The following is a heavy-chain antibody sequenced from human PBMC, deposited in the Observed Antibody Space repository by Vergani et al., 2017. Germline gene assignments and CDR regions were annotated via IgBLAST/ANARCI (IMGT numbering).Heavy chain of an antibody. Sequence: EVQLVESGGGLIQPGGSLRLSCAASGFTVSSNYMSWVRQAPGKGLEWVSYISSSGSTIYYADSVKGRFTISRDNAKNSLYLQMNSLRAEDTAVYYCARRGGYCSSTSCYSAYYYYYYMDVWGKGTTVTVSS. D-gene: IGHD2-2*01. J-gene: IGHJ6*03. CDR3: ARRGGYCSSTSCYSAYYYYYYMDV. CDR1: GFTVSSNY. CDR2: ISSSGSTI. V-gene: IGHV3-48*03.